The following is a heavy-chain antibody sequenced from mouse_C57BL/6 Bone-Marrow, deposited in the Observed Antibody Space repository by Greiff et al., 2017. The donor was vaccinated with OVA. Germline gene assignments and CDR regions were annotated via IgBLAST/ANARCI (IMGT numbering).Heavy chain of an antibody. CDR1: GFTFSSYA. Sequence: EVQGVESGEGLVKPGGSLKLSCAASGFTFSSYAMSWVRQTPEKRLEWVAYISSGGDYIYYADTVTGRFTISRDNARNTLYLQMSSLKSEDTAMYYCTREGSNSYFDYWGQGTTLTVSS. CDR2: ISSGGDYI. CDR3: TREGSNSYFDY. J-gene: IGHJ2*01. V-gene: IGHV5-9-1*02. D-gene: IGHD2-5*01.